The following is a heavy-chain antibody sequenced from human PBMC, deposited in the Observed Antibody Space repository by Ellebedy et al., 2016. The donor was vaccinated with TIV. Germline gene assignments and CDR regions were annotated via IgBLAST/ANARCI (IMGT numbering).Heavy chain of an antibody. Sequence: ASVKVSCKASGYTFTGYYAHWVRQAPGQGLEWMGWIDPNSGATNYAQKFQGRVTMTRDTSISTAYMDLSSLRSDDTAVYYCCREYYDILTGYSQGADYWGQGTLVTVSS. CDR1: GYTFTGYY. D-gene: IGHD3-9*01. V-gene: IGHV1-2*02. J-gene: IGHJ4*02. CDR3: CREYYDILTGYSQGADY. CDR2: IDPNSGAT.